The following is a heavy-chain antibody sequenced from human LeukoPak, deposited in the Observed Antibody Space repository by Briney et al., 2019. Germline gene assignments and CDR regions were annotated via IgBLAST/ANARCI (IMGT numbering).Heavy chain of an antibody. J-gene: IGHJ2*01. CDR1: GGSISSGDYY. V-gene: IGHV4-30-4*08. CDR3: ARARGHPYDILTGYYLTPSWYFDL. D-gene: IGHD3-9*01. Sequence: SQTLSLTCTVSGGSISSGDYYWSWIRQPPGKGLEWIGYIYYSGSTYYNPSLKSRVTISVDTSKNQFSLKLSSVTAADTAVYYCARARGHPYDILTGYYLTPSWYFDLWGRGTLVTVSS. CDR2: IYYSGST.